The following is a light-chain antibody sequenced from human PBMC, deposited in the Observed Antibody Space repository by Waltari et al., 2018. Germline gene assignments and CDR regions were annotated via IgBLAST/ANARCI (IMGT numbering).Light chain of an antibody. CDR2: GAS. V-gene: IGKV3-15*01. Sequence: DTVMTQSPATLSVSPGERATLSCRASQSVSSNLAWYLQKPGQAPRLLIYGASIRATGIPARFSGSVSGTEFTLTINSLQSDDFAVFYCQQYHNWPPTFGQGTKLEI. CDR3: QQYHNWPPT. CDR1: QSVSSN. J-gene: IGKJ2*01.